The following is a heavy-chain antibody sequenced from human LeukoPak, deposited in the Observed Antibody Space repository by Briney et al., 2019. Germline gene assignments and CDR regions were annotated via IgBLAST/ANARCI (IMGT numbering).Heavy chain of an antibody. CDR3: ARARDGYFAY. CDR1: GFTFSSYE. V-gene: IGHV3-48*03. J-gene: IGHJ4*02. D-gene: IGHD5-24*01. Sequence: GSLRLSCAASGFTFSSYEMNWVRQAPGKGLEWVSYISSSGSTIYYADSVKGRFTISRDNAKNSLYLQMNSLRAEDTAVYYCARARDGYFAYWGQGTLVTVSS. CDR2: ISSSGSTI.